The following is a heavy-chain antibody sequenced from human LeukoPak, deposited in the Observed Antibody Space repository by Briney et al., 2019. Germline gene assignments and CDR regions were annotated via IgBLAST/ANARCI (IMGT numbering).Heavy chain of an antibody. V-gene: IGHV1-2*02. J-gene: IGHJ6*02. CDR1: GYTFTGHY. CDR3: ARDGGLDV. Sequence: ASVKVSCKASGYTFTGHYMHWVRQAPGQGLEWMGWINPNSGDTNSAQKFQGRVTMTRDTSISTAYMELSRLRSDDTAVYYCARDGGLDVWGQGTTVTVSS. D-gene: IGHD3-3*01. CDR2: INPNSGDT.